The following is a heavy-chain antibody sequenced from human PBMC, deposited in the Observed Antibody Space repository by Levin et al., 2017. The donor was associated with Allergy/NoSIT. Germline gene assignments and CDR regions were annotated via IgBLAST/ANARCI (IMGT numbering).Heavy chain of an antibody. D-gene: IGHD1-1*01. V-gene: IGHV4-39*01. Sequence: PSETLSLTCTVSGGSISSSSYYWGWIRQPPGKGLEWIGSIYYSGSTYYNPSLKSLVTISVDTSKNQFSLKLSPVTAADTAVYYCARGLERRGLFPTRYFELWGRGTLVTVSS. CDR2: IYYSGST. CDR1: GGSISSSSYY. CDR3: ARGLERRGLFPTRYFEL. J-gene: IGHJ2*01.